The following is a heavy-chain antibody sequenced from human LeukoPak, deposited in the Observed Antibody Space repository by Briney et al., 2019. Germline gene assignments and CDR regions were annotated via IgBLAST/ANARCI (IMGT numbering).Heavy chain of an antibody. CDR1: GGSISSGGYY. CDR3: ARGRYCSGGSCYSEVDY. CDR2: IYYSGST. D-gene: IGHD2-15*01. Sequence: SETLSVTCTVSGGSISSGGYYWSWIRQHPGKGLEWIGYIYYSGSTYYNPSLKSRVTISVDTSKNQFSLKLSSVTAADTAVYYCARGRYCSGGSCYSEVDYWGQGTLVTVSS. V-gene: IGHV4-31*03. J-gene: IGHJ4*02.